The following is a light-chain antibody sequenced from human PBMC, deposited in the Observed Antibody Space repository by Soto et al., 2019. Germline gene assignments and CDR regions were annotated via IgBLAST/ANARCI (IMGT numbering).Light chain of an antibody. CDR2: DAS. CDR1: QSVSSN. V-gene: IGKV3-15*01. Sequence: EIVMTQSPATLSVSPGERATLSCRASQSVSSNLAWYQQKPGQAPRLLIYDASTRATGIPARFSGSRSGTEFTLTICSLQSEEFAVYYCQQYNSWPLTFGGGTKVEIK. J-gene: IGKJ4*01. CDR3: QQYNSWPLT.